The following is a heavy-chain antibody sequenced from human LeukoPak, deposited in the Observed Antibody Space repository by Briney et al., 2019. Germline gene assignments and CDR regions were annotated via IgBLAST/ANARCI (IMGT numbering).Heavy chain of an antibody. D-gene: IGHD6-19*01. CDR3: ARVSPVAGINFDY. CDR1: GYTFTSYA. V-gene: IGHV1-3*01. Sequence: ASVEVSCKASGYTFTSYAMHWVRQAPGQRLEWMGWINAGNGNTKYSQKFQGRVTITRDTSASTAYMELSSLRSEDTAVYYCARVSPVAGINFDYWGQGTLVTVSS. CDR2: INAGNGNT. J-gene: IGHJ4*02.